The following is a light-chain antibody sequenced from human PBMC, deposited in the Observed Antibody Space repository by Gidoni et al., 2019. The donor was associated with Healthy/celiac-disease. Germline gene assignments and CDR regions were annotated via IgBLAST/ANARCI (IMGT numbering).Light chain of an antibody. Sequence: DIQMPQSPSSLSASVGDRVTITCRASQSISSYLNWYQQKPGKAPKLLIYAASSLQSGVPSRFSGSGSGTEFTLTISSLQPEDFANYYCQQSYSTPLTFGGGTKVEIK. J-gene: IGKJ4*01. CDR2: AAS. CDR1: QSISSY. CDR3: QQSYSTPLT. V-gene: IGKV1-39*01.